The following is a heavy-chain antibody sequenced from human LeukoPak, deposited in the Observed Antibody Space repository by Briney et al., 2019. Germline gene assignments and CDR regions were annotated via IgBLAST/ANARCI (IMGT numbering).Heavy chain of an antibody. Sequence: GGSLRPSPAASRFTSRSYWMSWFRQIPGKRVEWLGNIKTDGSEKAHLASVRGRFTISRDNAKNPLFLQMNRLRGEATAVYYCVRDYVWGTYDPDYWGQGTLVTVTS. V-gene: IGHV3-7*01. CDR3: VRDYVWGTYDPDY. CDR2: IKTDGSEK. D-gene: IGHD3-16*01. J-gene: IGHJ4*02. CDR1: RFTSRSYW.